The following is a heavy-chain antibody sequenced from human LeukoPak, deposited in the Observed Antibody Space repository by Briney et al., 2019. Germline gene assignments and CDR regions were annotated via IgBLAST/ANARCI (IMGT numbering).Heavy chain of an antibody. CDR1: GFPFSDYW. CDR2: ISSDGSRV. V-gene: IGHV3-74*01. J-gene: IGHJ5*01. D-gene: IGHD6-19*01. CDR3: AKDSYSSGFHDS. Sequence: GGPLRLSCAASGFPFSDYWMHWVRQAPGKGLVWVSRISSDGSRVTYADSVKGRFTISRDSAKNTLYLQMNSLRAEDTAVYYCAKDSYSSGFHDSWGQGTLVSVSS.